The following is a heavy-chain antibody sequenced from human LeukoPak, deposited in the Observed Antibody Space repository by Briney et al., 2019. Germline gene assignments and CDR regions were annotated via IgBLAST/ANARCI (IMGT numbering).Heavy chain of an antibody. Sequence: GESLKISFQGSGYSFTSYWIGWVRQMPGKGLEWMGIIYPGDSDTRYSPSLQGQVTISADKSISTAYLQWSSLKASDTAMYYCARSGGVWFGELSDAFDIWGQGTMVTVSS. D-gene: IGHD3-10*01. J-gene: IGHJ3*02. V-gene: IGHV5-51*01. CDR3: ARSGGVWFGELSDAFDI. CDR2: IYPGDSDT. CDR1: GYSFTSYW.